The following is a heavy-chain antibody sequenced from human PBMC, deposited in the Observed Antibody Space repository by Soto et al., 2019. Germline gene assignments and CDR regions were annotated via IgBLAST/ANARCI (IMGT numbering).Heavy chain of an antibody. D-gene: IGHD3-22*01. CDR3: ARFSYYYDSSGYPTHV. CDR1: GVTFSSYG. Sequence: PGGSLRLSCVASGVTFSSYGMHWVRQAPGKGLEWVAIISYDGSNTYYADSVKGRFTISRDNSKNTLYLQMNSLRAEDTSVYYCARFSYYYDSSGYPTHVWGQGTTVTVSS. V-gene: IGHV3-30*03. J-gene: IGHJ6*02. CDR2: ISYDGSNT.